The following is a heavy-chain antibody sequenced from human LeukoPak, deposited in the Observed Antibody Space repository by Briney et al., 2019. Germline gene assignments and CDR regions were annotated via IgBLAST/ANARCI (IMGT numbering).Heavy chain of an antibody. CDR1: GFTFSDYS. J-gene: IGHJ1*01. D-gene: IGHD2-21*01. CDR3: VRDLLCSGCKTAYLPH. Sequence: TGGCLRLSCTASGFTFSDYSMNWVRQVPGKGLEWVSSISRRSRHVYYAGSVKGRFTISRDNAWNSLYLQMNSLRAEDMAVYFCVRDLLCSGCKTAYLPHWGQGTLLTVSS. CDR2: ISRRSRHV. V-gene: IGHV3-21*01.